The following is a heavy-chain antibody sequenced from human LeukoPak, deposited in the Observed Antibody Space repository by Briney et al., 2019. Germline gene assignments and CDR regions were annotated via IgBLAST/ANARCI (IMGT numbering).Heavy chain of an antibody. D-gene: IGHD3-10*01. CDR1: GYSISSGYY. J-gene: IGHJ3*02. V-gene: IGHV4-38-2*02. CDR2: IYHSGST. Sequence: SETLSLTCTVSGYSISSGYYWGWIRQPPGKGLEWIGSIYHSGSTYYNPSLKSRVTISVDTSKNQFSLKLSSVTAADTAVYYCARVRPGRITMVRGVISNAFDIWGQGTMVTVSS. CDR3: ARVRPGRITMVRGVISNAFDI.